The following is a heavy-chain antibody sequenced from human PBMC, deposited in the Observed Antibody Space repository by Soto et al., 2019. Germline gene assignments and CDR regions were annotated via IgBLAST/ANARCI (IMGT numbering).Heavy chain of an antibody. V-gene: IGHV4-31*03. CDR3: AGDGGSYYYGSGSYFRDWFDP. CDR1: GGSISSGGYY. Sequence: QVQLQESGPGLVNPSQTLSLTCTVSGGSISSGGYYWSWIRQHPGKGLEWIGYIYYSGSTYYNPSLKSRVTISVDTSKKQFSLKLSSMTAADTAVYYCAGDGGSYYYGSGSYFRDWFDPWGQGTLVTVSS. J-gene: IGHJ5*02. D-gene: IGHD3-10*01. CDR2: IYYSGST.